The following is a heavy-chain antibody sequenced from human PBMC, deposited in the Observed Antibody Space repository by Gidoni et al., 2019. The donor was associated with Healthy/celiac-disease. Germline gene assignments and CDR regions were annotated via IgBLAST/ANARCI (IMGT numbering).Heavy chain of an antibody. J-gene: IGHJ4*02. CDR1: GFPFSDYY. D-gene: IGHD3-3*01. Sequence: QVQLVESGGGLVKPGGSLRLSCAASGFPFSDYYMSWIRQAPGKGLEWVSYSSSSSSYTNCADSVKGRFTISRDNAKNSLYLQMNSLRAEDTAVYYCARSTLRFLEWLYYWGQGTLVTVSS. CDR2: SSSSSSYT. V-gene: IGHV3-11*06. CDR3: ARSTLRFLEWLYY.